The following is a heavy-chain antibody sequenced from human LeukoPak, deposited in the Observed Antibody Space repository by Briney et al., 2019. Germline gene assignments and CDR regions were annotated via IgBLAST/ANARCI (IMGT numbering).Heavy chain of an antibody. V-gene: IGHV4-39*01. J-gene: IGHJ3*02. CDR2: IDYSGSP. CDR1: GGSVSNSNYC. CDR3: ARPLDCNYGGTAFDI. D-gene: IGHD4-23*01. Sequence: PSETLSLTCTVSGGSVSNSNYCWGWIRQPPGKQLEWIGSIDYSGSPLYNPSLKSRVTISVHTSKNQFSLKLSSVTAADTAVYYCARPLDCNYGGTAFDIWGQGTMVTVSS.